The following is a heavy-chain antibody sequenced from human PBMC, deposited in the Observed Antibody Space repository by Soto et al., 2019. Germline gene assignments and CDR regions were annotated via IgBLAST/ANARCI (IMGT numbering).Heavy chain of an antibody. CDR3: ARGTKRDIVVVVAAKIRKSYYYYMDV. CDR2: INHSGST. J-gene: IGHJ6*03. V-gene: IGHV4-34*01. CDR1: GGSFSGYY. Sequence: SETLSLTCAVYGGSFSGYYWSWIRQPPGKGLEWIGEINHSGSTNYNPSLKSRVTISVDTSKNQFSLKLSSVTAADTAVYYCARGTKRDIVVVVAAKIRKSYYYYMDVWGKGTTVTVSS. D-gene: IGHD2-15*01.